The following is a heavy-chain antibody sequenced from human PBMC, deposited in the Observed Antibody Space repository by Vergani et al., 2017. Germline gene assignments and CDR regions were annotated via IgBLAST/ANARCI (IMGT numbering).Heavy chain of an antibody. CDR3: AGDYILMVRGVICY. J-gene: IGHJ4*02. Sequence: QVQLVQSGAEVKKPGASVKVSCKASGDTFTGYYMHWVRQAPGQGLEWMGWINPNSGGTNYAQKFQGRVTLTRDTSISPAYMELSRLRSDDTAVYYCAGDYILMVRGVICYWGQGTLVTVSS. CDR1: GDTFTGYY. D-gene: IGHD3-10*01. CDR2: INPNSGGT. V-gene: IGHV1-2*02.